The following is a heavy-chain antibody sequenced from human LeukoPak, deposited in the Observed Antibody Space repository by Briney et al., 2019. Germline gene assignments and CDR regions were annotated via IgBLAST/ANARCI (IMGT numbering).Heavy chain of an antibody. Sequence: SETLSLTCSVSGGSISSYYWSWIRQPPGKGLEWIGYIYYSGSTNYNPSLESRVAISVDTSKNQFSLKLTSVTTADTAVYHCARAYYGGSLTYYFDYWGQGTLVTVSS. CDR1: GGSISSYY. J-gene: IGHJ4*02. D-gene: IGHD3-10*01. V-gene: IGHV4-59*01. CDR3: ARAYYGGSLTYYFDY. CDR2: IYYSGST.